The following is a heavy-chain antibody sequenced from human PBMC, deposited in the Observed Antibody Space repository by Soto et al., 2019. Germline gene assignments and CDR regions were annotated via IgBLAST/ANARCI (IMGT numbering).Heavy chain of an antibody. CDR1: GFTFINSA. J-gene: IGHJ5*02. Sequence: EVQLVESGGDLVQPGGSLRLSCVASGFTFINSARNWVRQAPGKGLEWVSVSSGREGNTYYSDSVRGRFTISRDNSKSTLYLQMNSLRVEDTAVYYCAKGPTWGSWGQGTLVTVSS. D-gene: IGHD1-26*01. V-gene: IGHV3-23*04. CDR2: SSGREGNT. CDR3: AKGPTWGS.